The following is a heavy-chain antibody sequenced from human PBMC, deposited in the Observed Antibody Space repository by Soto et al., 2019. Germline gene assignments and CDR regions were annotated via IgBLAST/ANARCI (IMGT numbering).Heavy chain of an antibody. CDR3: TRDRAREGYFGMDV. J-gene: IGHJ6*02. Sequence: ASVKVSCKASGYSFSGYGVHWVRRAPRQRFEWMGWINVAKGKTKYSQKFQGRVTVTRDTSASTVYMDLSGLRSEDTAVYYCTRDRAREGYFGMDVWGQGTTVT. CDR2: INVAKGKT. CDR1: GYSFSGYG. D-gene: IGHD5-12*01. V-gene: IGHV1-3*01.